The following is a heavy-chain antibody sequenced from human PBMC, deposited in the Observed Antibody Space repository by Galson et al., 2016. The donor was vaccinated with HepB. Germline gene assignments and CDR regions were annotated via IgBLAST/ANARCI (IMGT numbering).Heavy chain of an antibody. V-gene: IGHV2-5*02. Sequence: PALVNPTQTLKLTCTFSGLSLSATGVGLGWIRQPPGRALGWLAIIYWADDKFYSPSLKTRLTITKDTSKDQVVLTMTNMDPVDTATYYCAHRRSGDLYDFDYGGQGTLVTVSS. D-gene: IGHD4-17*01. J-gene: IGHJ4*02. CDR2: IYWADDK. CDR1: GLSLSATGVG. CDR3: AHRRSGDLYDFDY.